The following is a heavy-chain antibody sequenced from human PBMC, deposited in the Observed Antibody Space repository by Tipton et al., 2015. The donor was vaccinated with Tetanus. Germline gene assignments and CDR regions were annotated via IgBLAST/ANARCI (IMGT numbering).Heavy chain of an antibody. D-gene: IGHD3-3*01. CDR2: ISGTGTTV. V-gene: IGHV3-48*02. CDR3: ARDFRPIFGVAQPFDP. J-gene: IGHJ5*02. Sequence: SLRLSCAASGFPFHSYHMAWVRQAPGKGLEWVSHISGTGTTVDYADSVKGRFTISRDNAKNSLYLQMNSLRDEDTAIYYCARDFRPIFGVAQPFDPWGQGTLVTVSS. CDR1: GFPFHSYH.